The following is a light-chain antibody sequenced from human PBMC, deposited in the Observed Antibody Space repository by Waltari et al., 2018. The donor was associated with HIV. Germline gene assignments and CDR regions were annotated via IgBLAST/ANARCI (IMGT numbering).Light chain of an antibody. J-gene: IGLJ2*01. CDR1: SRYVGGSNY. Sequence: QSALTQPAAVSGSPGQSITISCTGTSRYVGGSNYVSWYQHHPGKAPKLLIYEVSNRPSGVSNRFSGSKSGNTASLIISGLQAEDEADYYCSSYTSSSTLAVFGGGTKLTVL. V-gene: IGLV2-14*01. CDR3: SSYTSSSTLAV. CDR2: EVS.